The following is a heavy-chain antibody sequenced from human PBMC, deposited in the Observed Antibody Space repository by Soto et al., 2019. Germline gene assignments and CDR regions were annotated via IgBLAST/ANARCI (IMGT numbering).Heavy chain of an antibody. V-gene: IGHV1-18*01. CDR2: ISAYNGNT. Sequence: ASVKVSCKASGYTFASYGISWVRQAPGQGLEWMGWISAYNGNTNYAQKRQGRVTMTTDTSTSTAYMELRSLRSDDTAVYYCARGWSSCSGGSCYSRYYGMDVWGQGTTVTVSS. J-gene: IGHJ6*02. CDR3: ARGWSSCSGGSCYSRYYGMDV. CDR1: GYTFASYG. D-gene: IGHD2-15*01.